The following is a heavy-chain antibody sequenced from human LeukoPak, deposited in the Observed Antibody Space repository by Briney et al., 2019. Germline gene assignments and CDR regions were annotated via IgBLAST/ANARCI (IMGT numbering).Heavy chain of an antibody. J-gene: IGHJ4*02. CDR2: ISYSGST. V-gene: IGHV4-59*01. CDR1: GGSISSYY. D-gene: IGHD5-18*01. CDR3: ARGGNGYGYAVLFDY. Sequence: PSETLSLTCTVSGGSISSYYWSWIRQPPGKGLEWIGYISYSGSTNFNPSLKSRVTISVDTSKNQFSLKLSSVTAADTAVYYCARGGNGYGYAVLFDYWGQGTLVTVSS.